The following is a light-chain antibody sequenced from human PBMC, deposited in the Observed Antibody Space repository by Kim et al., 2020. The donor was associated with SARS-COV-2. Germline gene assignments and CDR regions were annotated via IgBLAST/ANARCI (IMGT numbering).Light chain of an antibody. CDR3: QVWDSSSDHRGYV. CDR2: DDS. CDR1: NIGSKS. V-gene: IGLV3-21*03. Sequence: SYELTQPPSVSVAPGKTARITCGGNNIGSKSVHWYQQKPGQAPVLVVYDDSDRPSGTPERFSGSNSGNTATLTISRVEAGDEADYYCQVWDSSSDHRGYVFGTGTKVTVL. J-gene: IGLJ1*01.